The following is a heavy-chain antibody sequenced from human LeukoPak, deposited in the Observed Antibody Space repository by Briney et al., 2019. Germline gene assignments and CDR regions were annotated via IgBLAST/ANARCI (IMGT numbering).Heavy chain of an antibody. CDR2: INSYGAYT. V-gene: IGHV3-21*01. J-gene: IGHJ6*04. D-gene: IGHD3-10*02. Sequence: GGTLRLSCAASGFTFSSYDMSWVRQAPGKGLEWVSTINSYGAYTYYADSVKGRFTISRDNAKNSLYLQMNSLRAEDTAVYYCAELGITMIGGVWGKGATVTISS. CDR1: GFTFSSYD. CDR3: AELGITMIGGV.